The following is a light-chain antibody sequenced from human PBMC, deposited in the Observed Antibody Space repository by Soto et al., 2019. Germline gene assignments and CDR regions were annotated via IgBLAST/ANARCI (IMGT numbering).Light chain of an antibody. Sequence: DIQMTQSRSTLSGSVGDRVTITCRASQTISSWLAWYQQKPGKAPKVLISDATTLESGVPSRFSGGGSGTEFTLTVSSLQADDFATYYCQQYESSSYTFGQGTRLEIK. CDR1: QTISSW. V-gene: IGKV1-5*01. J-gene: IGKJ5*01. CDR3: QQYESSSYT. CDR2: DAT.